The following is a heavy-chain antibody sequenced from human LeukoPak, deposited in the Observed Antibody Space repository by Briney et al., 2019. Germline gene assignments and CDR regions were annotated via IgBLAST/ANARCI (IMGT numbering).Heavy chain of an antibody. CDR3: AKDHYAFWSGYSITYYFDY. J-gene: IGHJ4*02. D-gene: IGHD3-3*01. CDR2: IYYDGSNK. CDR1: GFTFSNYG. V-gene: IGHV3-30*02. Sequence: GGSLRLSCAASGFTFSNYGMHWVRQAPGKGLEWVAFIYYDGSNKYYADSVKGRFTISRDNSKNTLALQMNSLRAEDTAVYYCAKDHYAFWSGYSITYYFDYWGQGTLVTVSS.